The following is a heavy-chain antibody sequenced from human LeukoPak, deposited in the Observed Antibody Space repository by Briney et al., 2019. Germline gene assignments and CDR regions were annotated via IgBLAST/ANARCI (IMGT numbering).Heavy chain of an antibody. CDR1: GFTFSSYA. Sequence: GRSLRLSCAASGFTFSSYAMHWVRQAPGKGLEWVAVISYDGSNKYYADSVKGRFTISRDNSKNTLYLQMNSLRAEDTAMYYCASCRGSSTSCYFLDYWGQGTLVTVSS. J-gene: IGHJ4*02. CDR2: ISYDGSNK. CDR3: ASCRGSSTSCYFLDY. D-gene: IGHD2-2*01. V-gene: IGHV3-30*04.